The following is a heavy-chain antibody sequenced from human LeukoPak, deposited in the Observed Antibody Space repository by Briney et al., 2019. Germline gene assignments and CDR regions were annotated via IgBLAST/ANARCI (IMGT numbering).Heavy chain of an antibody. V-gene: IGHV4-39*07. J-gene: IGHJ4*02. CDR3: ARGPKAVAGQFDY. Sequence: PSETLSLTCTASGDSISSSSYFWGWIRQPPGKGLEWIGSIYSGSTYYNPSLKSRVTISVDTSKNQFSLKLSSVTAADTAVYYCARGPKAVAGQFDYWGQGTLVTVSS. CDR2: IYSGST. CDR1: GDSISSSSYF. D-gene: IGHD6-19*01.